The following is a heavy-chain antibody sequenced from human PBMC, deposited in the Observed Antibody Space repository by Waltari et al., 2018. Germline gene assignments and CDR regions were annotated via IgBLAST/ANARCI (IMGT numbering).Heavy chain of an antibody. D-gene: IGHD3-22*01. Sequence: EVQLVESGGGLVQPGGSLRLSCAASGFTFRSYWMHWVRQAPGKGLGLVARINRDGSSTSYADSVKGRFTISRDNAKNTLYLQMNSLRAEDTAVYYCARGGSYYYDSSGYDYWGQGTLVTVSS. CDR3: ARGGSYYYDSSGYDY. CDR1: GFTFRSYW. V-gene: IGHV3-74*01. J-gene: IGHJ4*02. CDR2: INRDGSST.